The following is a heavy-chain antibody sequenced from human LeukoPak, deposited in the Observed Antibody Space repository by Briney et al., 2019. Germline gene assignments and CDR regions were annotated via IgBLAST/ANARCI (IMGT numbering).Heavy chain of an antibody. D-gene: IGHD6-13*01. CDR2: IYSRRST. CDR1: GGSISSYY. J-gene: IGHJ5*02. Sequence: SETLSLTCTVSGGSISSYYWSWIRQPPGKGGEGVGYIYSRRSTTFPPSLKSPVTISVDTSKNPFSLKLSSVTAADTAVYYCARDVAAAGYYNWFDPWGQGTLVTVSS. V-gene: IGHV4-59*01. CDR3: ARDVAAAGYYNWFDP.